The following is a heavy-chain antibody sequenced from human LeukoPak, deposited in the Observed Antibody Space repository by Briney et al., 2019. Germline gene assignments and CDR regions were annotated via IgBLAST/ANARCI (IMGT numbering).Heavy chain of an antibody. Sequence: GGSLRLSCAGSGFTFISYSMNWVRQAPGKGLDGISYIPSSSSSIHYADSVKGRFTVSRENAKNSVYLQMNSLRDEDTAVYYCARHYYGSGSVDHWGQGTLVTVSS. CDR1: GFTFISYS. V-gene: IGHV3-48*02. D-gene: IGHD3-10*01. CDR3: ARHYYGSGSVDH. CDR2: IPSSSSSI. J-gene: IGHJ4*02.